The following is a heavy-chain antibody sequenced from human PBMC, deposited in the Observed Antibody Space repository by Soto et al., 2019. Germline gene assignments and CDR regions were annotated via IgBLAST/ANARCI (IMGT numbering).Heavy chain of an antibody. CDR3: ARGGYSSSWDRSEGNWFDP. J-gene: IGHJ5*02. Sequence: ASVKVSCKASGYTFTSYDINWVRQATGQEREWMGWMNPNRGNTGYAQKFQGRVTMTRNTSISTAYMELSSLRSEDTAVYYCARGGYSSSWDRSEGNWFDPWGQGTLVTVSS. CDR2: MNPNRGNT. CDR1: GYTFTSYD. D-gene: IGHD6-13*01. V-gene: IGHV1-8*01.